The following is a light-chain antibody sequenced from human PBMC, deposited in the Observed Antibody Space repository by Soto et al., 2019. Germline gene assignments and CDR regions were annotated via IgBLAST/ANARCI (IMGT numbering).Light chain of an antibody. Sequence: EIVLTQSPGTLSLSPGERATLSCRASQSVSSSYLAWYQQKPGQAPRLLIYGASSRATGIPDRFSGSGSGTDFTLTISRLEPEDFAVYFCQQYRSSPRTFGWGTKGQIK. J-gene: IGKJ4*01. CDR1: QSVSSSY. V-gene: IGKV3-20*01. CDR2: GAS. CDR3: QQYRSSPRT.